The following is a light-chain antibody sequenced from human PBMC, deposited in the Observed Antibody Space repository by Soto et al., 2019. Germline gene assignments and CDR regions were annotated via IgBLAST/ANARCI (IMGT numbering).Light chain of an antibody. CDR3: QQSYTTPRT. CDR2: AAS. Sequence: DIQMTQSPSSLSASVGGRVSVTCRASQSISTLLNWYQQRPGEAPKLLIYAASSLQSGVPSRFSGSGSGADFTLTIGSLQPEDFATYYCQQSYTTPRTFGQGTKVEVK. J-gene: IGKJ1*01. V-gene: IGKV1-39*01. CDR1: QSISTL.